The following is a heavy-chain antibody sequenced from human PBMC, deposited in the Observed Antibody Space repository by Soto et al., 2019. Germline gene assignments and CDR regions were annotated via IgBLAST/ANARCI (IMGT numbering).Heavy chain of an antibody. J-gene: IGHJ4*02. D-gene: IGHD4-4*01. CDR2: IYYSGST. CDR3: ARGLSVTHFDN. CDR1: GGSISTGGYY. Sequence: QVQLQESGPGLVKPSQTLSLTCTVSGGSISTGGYYWTWIRQHPGKGLEWIGYIYYSGSTYYNPSLKNRVTISVDTSKNQFSLKLSSVTAADTAVYYCARGLSVTHFDNWGQGTPVTVSS. V-gene: IGHV4-31*03.